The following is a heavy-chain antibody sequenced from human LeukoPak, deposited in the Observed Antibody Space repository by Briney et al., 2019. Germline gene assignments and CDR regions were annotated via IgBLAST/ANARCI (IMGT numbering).Heavy chain of an antibody. CDR2: IYYSGST. Sequence: GSLRLSCAASGFTFSSYSMNWIRQPPGKGLEWIGSIYYSGSTYYNPSLKSRVTISVDTSKNQFSLKLSSVTAADTAVYYCASLMYSSSYWFDPWGQGTLVTVSS. CDR3: ASLMYSSSYWFDP. J-gene: IGHJ5*02. CDR1: GFTFSSYS. V-gene: IGHV4-39*07. D-gene: IGHD6-13*01.